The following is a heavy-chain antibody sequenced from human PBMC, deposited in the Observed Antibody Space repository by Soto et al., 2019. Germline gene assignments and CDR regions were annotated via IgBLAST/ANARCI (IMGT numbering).Heavy chain of an antibody. V-gene: IGHV3-64*01. J-gene: IGHJ4*02. CDR3: ARVGGYNPWGGYYFDS. CDR1: GFTFSSCA. Sequence: EVQLVESGGGLVQPGGSLRLSCAASGFTFSSCAMHWVRQAPGKRLEYVSAISSNGGSTYYANSVKGRFTISRDNSRNTLYLQMGSLRAEDMAVYYCARVGGYNPWGGYYFDSWGQGTLVTVSS. CDR2: ISSNGGST. D-gene: IGHD1-26*01.